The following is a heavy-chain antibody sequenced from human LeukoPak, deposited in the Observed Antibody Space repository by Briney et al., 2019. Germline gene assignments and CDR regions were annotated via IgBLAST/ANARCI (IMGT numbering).Heavy chain of an antibody. V-gene: IGHV1-69*04. CDR2: IIPILGIA. J-gene: IGHJ4*02. CDR1: GGTFSSYA. CDR3: ARNPEIFGYSYGYVDY. Sequence: ASVKVSCKASGGTFSSYAISWVRQAPGQGLEWMGRIIPILGIANYAQKFQGRVTITADKSTSTAYMELSSLRAEDTAVYYCARNPEIFGYSYGYVDYWGQGTLVTVSS. D-gene: IGHD5-18*01.